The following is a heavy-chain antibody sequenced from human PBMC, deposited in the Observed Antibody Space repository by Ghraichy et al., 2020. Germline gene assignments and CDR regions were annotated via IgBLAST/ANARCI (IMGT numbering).Heavy chain of an antibody. CDR2: FDPEDGET. Sequence: ASVKVSCKVSGYTLTELSMHWVRQAPGKGLEWMGGFDPEDGETIYAQKFQGRVTMTEDTSTDTAYMELSSLRSEDTAVYYCATASGYCSSTSCRNYYYYYGMDVWGQGTTVTVSS. CDR1: GYTLTELS. CDR3: ATASGYCSSTSCRNYYYYYGMDV. J-gene: IGHJ6*02. D-gene: IGHD2-2*01. V-gene: IGHV1-24*01.